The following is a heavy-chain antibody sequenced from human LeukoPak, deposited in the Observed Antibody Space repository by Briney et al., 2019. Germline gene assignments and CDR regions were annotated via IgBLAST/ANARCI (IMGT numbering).Heavy chain of an antibody. CDR2: IIPIFGTA. J-gene: IGHJ6*04. CDR3: ARVGDAVAGTEYYGMDV. CDR1: GGTFSSYA. Sequence: ASVKVSCKASGGTFSSYAISWVRQAPGQGLEWMGGIIPIFGTANYAQKFQGRVTITADESTSTAYMELSSLRSEDTAVYYCARVGDAVAGTEYYGMDVWGKGTTVTVSS. D-gene: IGHD6-19*01. V-gene: IGHV1-69*13.